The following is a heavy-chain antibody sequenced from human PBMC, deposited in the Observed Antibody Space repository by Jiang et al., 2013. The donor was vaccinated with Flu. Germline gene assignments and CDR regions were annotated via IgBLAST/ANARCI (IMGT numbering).Heavy chain of an antibody. CDR1: GGTISGYY. Sequence: LLKPSETLSLTCTVSGGTISGYYWSWIRQSPVRGLEWIGYIYHNGGTKYNPSLKSRVTISVDTSKNQFSLKLTSVTAVDTAVYYCASTSSYDSGGYHYYFDNWGQGTLVTVSS. D-gene: IGHD3-22*01. CDR2: IYHNGGT. CDR3: ASTSSYDSGGYHYYFDN. V-gene: IGHV4-59*01. J-gene: IGHJ4*02.